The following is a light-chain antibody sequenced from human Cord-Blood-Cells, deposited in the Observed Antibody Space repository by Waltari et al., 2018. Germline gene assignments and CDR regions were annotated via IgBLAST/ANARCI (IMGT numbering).Light chain of an antibody. V-gene: IGKV3-15*01. CDR3: QQYNNWPPFT. CDR2: GAS. Sequence: EIVMTQAPAPLSVSPGERATLSCRASQSVSSNLAWYQQKPGQAPRLLIHGASTRATGIPARFSGSGVGTEFTLTISSLQSEDFAVYYCQQYNNWPPFTFGPGTKVDIK. J-gene: IGKJ3*01. CDR1: QSVSSN.